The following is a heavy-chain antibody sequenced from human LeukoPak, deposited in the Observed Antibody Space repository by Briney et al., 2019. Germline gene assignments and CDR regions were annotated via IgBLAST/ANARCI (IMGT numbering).Heavy chain of an antibody. CDR3: ARSIVVVTAGDY. CDR2: INPNSGGT. Sequence: ASVKVSCKASGYTFTGYYMHWVRQAPGQGLEWMGWINPNSGGTNYAQKFQGRVTMTRDTSISTAYMELSRLRSDDTAVYYCARSIVVVTAGDYWGQGTLVTVSS. J-gene: IGHJ4*02. D-gene: IGHD2-21*02. V-gene: IGHV1-2*02. CDR1: GYTFTGYY.